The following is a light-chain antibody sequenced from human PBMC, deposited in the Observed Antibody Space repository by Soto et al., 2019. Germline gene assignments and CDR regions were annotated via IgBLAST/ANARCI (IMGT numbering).Light chain of an antibody. J-gene: IGKJ2*01. Sequence: EIVLTQSPATLSLSPGERATLSCRASQSVSSYLAWYQQKPGQAPRLLIYDASNRATGIPARFSGSGSGTDFTLTISSLEPEDFAVYYFQQRSNWPRTFGHGTKLEIK. V-gene: IGKV3-11*01. CDR1: QSVSSY. CDR3: QQRSNWPRT. CDR2: DAS.